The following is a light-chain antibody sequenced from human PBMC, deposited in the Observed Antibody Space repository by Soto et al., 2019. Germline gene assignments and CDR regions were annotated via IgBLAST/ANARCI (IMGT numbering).Light chain of an antibody. Sequence: QSVLTQPPSASGSPGQSVIISCTGTSSDVGGYNYVSWYQQHPGKAPKLLIYEVSKRPSGVPDRFSGSKSGNTASLTVSGLQAEDEADYYCSSYAGSSNYIFVTGTKVTVL. V-gene: IGLV2-8*01. CDR2: EVS. CDR1: SSDVGGYNY. CDR3: SSYAGSSNYI. J-gene: IGLJ1*01.